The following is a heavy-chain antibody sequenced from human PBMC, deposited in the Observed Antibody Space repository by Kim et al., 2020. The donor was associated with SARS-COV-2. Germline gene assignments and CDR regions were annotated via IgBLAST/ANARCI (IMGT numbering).Heavy chain of an antibody. CDR2: IKSKTDGGTT. J-gene: IGHJ4*02. Sequence: GGSLRLSCAASGFIFTDAWMSWVRQAPGKGLEWVGRIKSKTDGGTTAYAAHVKGRFTISRDDSKKTLYLQMHSLKTDDTAIYFCTTDEGNSTSFYSTDSWGQGTLVTVSS. CDR3: TTDEGNSTSFYSTDS. V-gene: IGHV3-15*01. CDR1: GFIFTDAW. D-gene: IGHD2-2*01.